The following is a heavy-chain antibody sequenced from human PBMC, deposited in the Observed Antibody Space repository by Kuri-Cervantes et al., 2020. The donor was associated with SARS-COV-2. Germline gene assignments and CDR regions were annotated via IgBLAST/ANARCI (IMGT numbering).Heavy chain of an antibody. CDR2: ISYDGSNK. CDR3: ARVRGEYSSSSPLDY. V-gene: IGHV3-30-3*01. CDR1: GFTFSSYA. Sequence: GESLKISCAASGFTFSSYAMHWVRQAPGKGLEWVAVISYDGSNKYFADSVKGRFTISRDNSKNTLYLQMNSLRAEDTAVYYCARVRGEYSSSSPLDYWGQGTLVTVSS. D-gene: IGHD6-6*01. J-gene: IGHJ4*02.